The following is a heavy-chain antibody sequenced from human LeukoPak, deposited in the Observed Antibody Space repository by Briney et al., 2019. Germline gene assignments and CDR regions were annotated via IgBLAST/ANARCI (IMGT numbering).Heavy chain of an antibody. CDR3: ARVVKRGYTYGYFDY. CDR1: GYSSW. D-gene: IGHD5-18*01. Sequence: GESLKISCKGSGYSSWIAWVRQMPGKGLEWMGIISPGDSDTRYSPSFLGQVTISADKSISTAYLQWSSLKASDTAMYYCARVVKRGYTYGYFDYWGQGTLVTVSS. V-gene: IGHV5-51*01. J-gene: IGHJ4*02. CDR2: ISPGDSDT.